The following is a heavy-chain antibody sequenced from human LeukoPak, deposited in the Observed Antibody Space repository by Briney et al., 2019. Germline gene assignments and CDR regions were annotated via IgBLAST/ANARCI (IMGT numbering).Heavy chain of an antibody. CDR3: ARGQNIPA. D-gene: IGHD1/OR15-1a*01. CDR1: GFIVSSNY. J-gene: IGHJ4*02. CDR2: IYSGGST. Sequence: GGSLRLSCAASGFIVSSNYMNWVRQAPGKGLEWVSLIYSGGSTYYADSVKGRFTISRDNSKNTLYLQMNSLRAEDTAVYYCARGQNIPAWGQGTLVTVSS. V-gene: IGHV3-53*01.